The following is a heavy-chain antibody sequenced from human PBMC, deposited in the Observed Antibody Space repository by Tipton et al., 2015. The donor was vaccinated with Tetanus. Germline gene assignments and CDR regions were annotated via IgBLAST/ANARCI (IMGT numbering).Heavy chain of an antibody. CDR2: IYFNGTT. J-gene: IGHJ4*02. CDR3: TRDAGDSGH. D-gene: IGHD2-21*02. V-gene: IGHV4-61*01. CDR1: GASVRSESYY. Sequence: TLSLTCFVSGASVRSESYYWSWIRQPPGKGLEWIGYIYFNGTTKYNPALKSRVTISVDTSKKQFPLSLTSVTAADTAVYYCTRDAGDSGHWGQGTLVTVSS.